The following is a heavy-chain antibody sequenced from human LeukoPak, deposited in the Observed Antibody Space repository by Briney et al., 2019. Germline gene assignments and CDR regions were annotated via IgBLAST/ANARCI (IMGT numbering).Heavy chain of an antibody. J-gene: IGHJ4*02. CDR1: GYSISSGYY. CDR2: IYTSGST. D-gene: IGHD6-13*01. CDR3: ARVPLAAAGTGGYYFDY. Sequence: PSETLSLTCAVSGYSISSGYYWSWTRQPAGKGLEWIGRIYTSGSTNYNPSLKSRVTISVDTSKNQFSLKLSSVTAADTAVYYCARVPLAAAGTGGYYFDYWGQGTLVTVSS. V-gene: IGHV4-61*02.